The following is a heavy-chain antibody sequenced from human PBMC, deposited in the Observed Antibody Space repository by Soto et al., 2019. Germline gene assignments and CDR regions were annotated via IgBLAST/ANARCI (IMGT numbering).Heavy chain of an antibody. CDR1: GYSFTSYW. D-gene: IGHD2-15*01. Sequence: GESLKISCKGSGYSFTSYWIGWVRQMPGKGLEWMGIIYPGDSDTRYSPSFQGQVTISADKSISTAYLQWSSLKASDTAMYYCASSQYCSGGSCYNGMDVWGQGTTVTVSS. CDR3: ASSQYCSGGSCYNGMDV. J-gene: IGHJ6*02. V-gene: IGHV5-51*01. CDR2: IYPGDSDT.